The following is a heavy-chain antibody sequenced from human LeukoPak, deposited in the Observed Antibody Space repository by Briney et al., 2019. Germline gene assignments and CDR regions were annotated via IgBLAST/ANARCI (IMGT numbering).Heavy chain of an antibody. CDR2: IRYDGSNK. Sequence: GGSLRLSCAASGFTFSSYGMHWVRQAPGKGLEWVAFIRYDGSNKYYADSVKGRFTISRDNSKNTLYLQMNSLRSEDTAVYYCARGRKGRNCSGGSCTWVYWGQGTLVTVSS. CDR3: ARGRKGRNCSGGSCTWVY. D-gene: IGHD2-15*01. CDR1: GFTFSSYG. V-gene: IGHV3-30*02. J-gene: IGHJ4*02.